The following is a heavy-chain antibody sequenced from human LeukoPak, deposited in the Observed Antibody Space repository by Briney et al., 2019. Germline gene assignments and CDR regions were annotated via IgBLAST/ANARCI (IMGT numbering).Heavy chain of an antibody. J-gene: IGHJ2*01. D-gene: IGHD3-10*01. Sequence: PSQTLSLTCTVSGGSISSGDDFWRWIRQLPGKGLEWIGYIYYGGSSFYNPSLKSRVTISVDTSKNQFSLRLSSVTAADTSVYKCASMKGNWYFDLWWGGTLVTVSP. CDR1: GGSISSGDDF. CDR3: ASMKGNWYFDL. V-gene: IGHV4-30-4*08. CDR2: IYYGGSS.